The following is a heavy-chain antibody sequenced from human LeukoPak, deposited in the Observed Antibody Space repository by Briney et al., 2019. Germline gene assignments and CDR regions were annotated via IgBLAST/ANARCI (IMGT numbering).Heavy chain of an antibody. CDR3: ARDLGRYCSSTSCFNYYYYMDV. Sequence: PSETLSLTCAVYGGSFSGYYWSWIRQPPGKGLEWIGSIYYSGSTYYNPSLKSRVTISVDTSKNQFSLKLSSVTAADTAVYYCARDLGRYCSSTSCFNYYYYMDVWGKGTTVTVSS. CDR2: IYYSGST. CDR1: GGSFSGYY. D-gene: IGHD2-2*01. J-gene: IGHJ6*03. V-gene: IGHV4-34*01.